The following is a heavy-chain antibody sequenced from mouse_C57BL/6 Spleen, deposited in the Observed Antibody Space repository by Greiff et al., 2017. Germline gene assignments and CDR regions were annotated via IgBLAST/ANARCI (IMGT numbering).Heavy chain of an antibody. CDR2: INPNNGVT. CDR3: ARRGQALDY. CDR1: GYTFTDYY. V-gene: IGHV1-26*01. J-gene: IGHJ2*01. D-gene: IGHD3-2*02. Sequence: EVQLQQSGPELVKPGASVKISCTASGYTFTDYYMNWVKQSHGKSLEWIGDINPNNGVTSYNQKFKGKATLTVDKSSSTAYMELRSLTSEDSSVYYLARRGQALDYWGQGTTLTVSA.